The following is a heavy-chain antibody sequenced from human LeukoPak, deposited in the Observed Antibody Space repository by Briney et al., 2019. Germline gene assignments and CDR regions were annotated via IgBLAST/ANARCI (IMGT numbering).Heavy chain of an antibody. J-gene: IGHJ4*02. V-gene: IGHV1-18*01. CDR2: ISAYNGNT. CDR3: ARDRVNGGAVDY. D-gene: IGHD3-16*01. CDR1: GYTFTSYV. Sequence: SVKVSCKPSGYTFTSYVISGVRQAPGQGLEWMGGISAYNGNTNYAQKLQGRVTMTTDTSTSTAYMELRSLRSDDTAVYYCARDRVNGGAVDYWGQGTMVTVCS.